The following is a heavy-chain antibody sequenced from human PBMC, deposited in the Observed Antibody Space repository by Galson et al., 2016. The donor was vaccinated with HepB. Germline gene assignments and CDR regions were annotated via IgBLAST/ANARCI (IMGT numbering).Heavy chain of an antibody. Sequence: SLRLSCAASGFTFRNCNMNWVRQAPGKGLEWVSSIGTRGNYIYYADSVKGRFTISRDNVKNSLYLQMNSLRAEDTAVYYCAREGRTSGYDDAFDIWGQGTMVIVSS. CDR3: AREGRTSGYDDAFDI. J-gene: IGHJ3*02. CDR2: IGTRGNYI. CDR1: GFTFRNCN. D-gene: IGHD3-22*01. V-gene: IGHV3-21*01.